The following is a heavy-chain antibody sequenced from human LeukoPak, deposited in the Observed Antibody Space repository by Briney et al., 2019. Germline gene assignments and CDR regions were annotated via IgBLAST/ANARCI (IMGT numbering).Heavy chain of an antibody. CDR1: GGSISSYY. Sequence: SETLSLTCTVSGGSISSYYWSWIRQPPGKGLEWIGYIYYSGSTNYNPSLKSRVTISVDTSKNQFSLKLSSVTAADTAVYYCARVRRGIAVAGTYPDMYGMDVWGQGTTVTVSS. CDR2: IYYSGST. D-gene: IGHD6-19*01. V-gene: IGHV4-59*01. J-gene: IGHJ6*02. CDR3: ARVRRGIAVAGTYPDMYGMDV.